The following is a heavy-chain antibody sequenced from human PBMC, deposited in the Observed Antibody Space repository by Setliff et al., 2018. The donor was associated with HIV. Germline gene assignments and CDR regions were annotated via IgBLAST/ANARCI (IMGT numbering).Heavy chain of an antibody. D-gene: IGHD3-3*01. J-gene: IGHJ3*02. Sequence: KPSETLSLTCTVSGGSFTSRSYHWGWIRQPPGKGLEWIGSIFYSGITYYNPSLKSRVTISVDTSKNQFSLNLTSVTAADTAVYYCARSKTFYDFWGGYYTHGAFKIWGLGTMVTVSS. V-gene: IGHV4-39*01. CDR3: ARSKTFYDFWGGYYTHGAFKI. CDR1: GGSFTSRSYH. CDR2: IFYSGIT.